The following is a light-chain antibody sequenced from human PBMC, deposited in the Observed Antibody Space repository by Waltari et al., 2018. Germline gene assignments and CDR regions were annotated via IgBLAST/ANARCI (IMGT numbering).Light chain of an antibody. CDR3: QQSYITPLT. Sequence: DIQMTQSPSSLSASLGDRVTITCRASQSISRYLNWFQQKPGKAHNLLIYTASSLETGVPSRFSGSGSGTDFTLTITSLQPEDFATYYCQQSYITPLTFGGGTKVEI. V-gene: IGKV1-39*01. J-gene: IGKJ4*01. CDR1: QSISRY. CDR2: TAS.